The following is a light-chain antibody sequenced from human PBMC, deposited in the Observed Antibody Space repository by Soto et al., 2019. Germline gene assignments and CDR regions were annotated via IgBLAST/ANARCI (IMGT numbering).Light chain of an antibody. CDR3: VSFTSSTTYG. CDR1: SSDVGGSNF. V-gene: IGLV2-14*03. Sequence: QSVLTQPASVSASPGQSITISCTGTSSDVGGSNFVSWYQQHPGKHPKLIIYDVATRPSGVSNRFSGSKSGSTASLLISRLQTEDEADYYCVSFTSSTTYGFGSGTKLTVL. J-gene: IGLJ1*01. CDR2: DVA.